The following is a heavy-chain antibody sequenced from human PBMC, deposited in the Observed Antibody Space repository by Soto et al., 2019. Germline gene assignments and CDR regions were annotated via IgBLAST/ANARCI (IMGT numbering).Heavy chain of an antibody. D-gene: IGHD6-19*01. V-gene: IGHV1-3*05. CDR1: GYTFTGYA. CDR3: AIAVAVAADFDY. CDR2: INAGNGNT. Sequence: QVQLVQSGAEEKKPGASVKVSCKASGYTFTGYAMHWVRQAPGQRLEWMGWINAGNGNTKYSHKFQGRVTITRDTSASTAYMELNSVRSEDTAVYYCAIAVAVAADFDYWGQGTLVTVSS. J-gene: IGHJ4*02.